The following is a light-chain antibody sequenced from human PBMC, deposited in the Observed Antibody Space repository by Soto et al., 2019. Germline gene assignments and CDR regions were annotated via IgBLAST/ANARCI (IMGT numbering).Light chain of an antibody. Sequence: DIPVTKSPSALSASVGDRVTLTCRASQNIGTSLAWYQQKPGRALKVLIYDVSTLERGVPSRFSGSQFGSEFTLTFFGLQPDDIATCNWDPSSHFAPFGQGT. J-gene: IGKJ1*01. CDR3: DPSSHFAP. CDR2: DVS. V-gene: IGKV1-5*01. CDR1: QNIGTS.